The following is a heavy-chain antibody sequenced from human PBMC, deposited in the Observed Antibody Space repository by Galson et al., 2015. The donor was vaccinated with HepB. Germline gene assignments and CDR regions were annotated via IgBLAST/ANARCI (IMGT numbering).Heavy chain of an antibody. Sequence: SVKVSCKASGYTFTSYGISWVRQAPGQGLEWMGWISAYNGNTNYAQKLQGRVTMTTDTSTSTAYMELRSLRSDDTAVYYCARDRRGITGTSFVIYDYWGQGTLVTVSS. CDR1: GYTFTSYG. CDR3: ARDRRGITGTSFVIYDY. J-gene: IGHJ4*02. V-gene: IGHV1-18*01. CDR2: ISAYNGNT. D-gene: IGHD1-7*01.